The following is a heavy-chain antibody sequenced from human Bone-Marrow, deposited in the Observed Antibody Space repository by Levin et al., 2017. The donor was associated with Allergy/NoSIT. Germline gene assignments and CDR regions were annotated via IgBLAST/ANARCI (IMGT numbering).Heavy chain of an antibody. CDR1: GFTFSSYA. J-gene: IGHJ4*02. CDR3: AREANYGGYDY. Sequence: GGSLRLSCAASGFTFSSYAMHWVRQAPGKGLEYVSAISSNGGSTYYANSVKGRFTISRDNSKNTLYLQMGSLRAEDMAVYYCAREANYGGYDYWGQGTLVTVSS. D-gene: IGHD5-24*01. V-gene: IGHV3-64*01. CDR2: ISSNGGST.